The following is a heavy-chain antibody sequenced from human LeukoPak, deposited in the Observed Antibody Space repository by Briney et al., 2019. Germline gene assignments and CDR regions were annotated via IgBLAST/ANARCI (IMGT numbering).Heavy chain of an antibody. CDR3: AGAVVVVAADDAFDI. J-gene: IGHJ3*02. D-gene: IGHD2-15*01. Sequence: SVKVSCKASGGTFSSYAISWVRQAPGQGLEWMGRIIPILGIADYAQKFQGRVTITADKSTSTAYMELSSLRSEDTAVYYCAGAVVVVAADDAFDIWGQGTMVTVSS. V-gene: IGHV1-69*04. CDR2: IIPILGIA. CDR1: GGTFSSYA.